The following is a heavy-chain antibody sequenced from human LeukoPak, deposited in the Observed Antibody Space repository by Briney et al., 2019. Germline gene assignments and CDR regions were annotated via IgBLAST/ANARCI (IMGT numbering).Heavy chain of an antibody. CDR2: INSDGSGT. V-gene: IGHV3-74*01. Sequence: GGSLRLSCATSGFIFGNYRMHWVRQAPGKGLVWVSRINSDGSGTDYAESVKGRFTISRDNAKNTLYLQMDSLRVEDTAVYYCARGRECSGTGCYLPGIYWGQGILVTVSS. CDR3: ARGRECSGTGCYLPGIY. J-gene: IGHJ4*02. D-gene: IGHD2-2*01. CDR1: GFIFGNYR.